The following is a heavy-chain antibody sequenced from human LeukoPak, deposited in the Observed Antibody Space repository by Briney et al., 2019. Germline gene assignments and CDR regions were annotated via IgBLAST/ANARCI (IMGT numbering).Heavy chain of an antibody. V-gene: IGHV3-21*06. D-gene: IGHD1-14*01. CDR3: ARVTRNSGVFDV. CDR1: GFTFSTYS. J-gene: IGHJ3*01. CDR2: ISSSSSHI. Sequence: PGGSLRLSCAASGFTFSTYSMIWVRQAPGKGLEWVSSISSSSSHIYYTDSVMGRFTVSRDNARSSLDLQMNSLRVEDTGVYYCARVTRNSGVFDVWGQGTKVTVSS.